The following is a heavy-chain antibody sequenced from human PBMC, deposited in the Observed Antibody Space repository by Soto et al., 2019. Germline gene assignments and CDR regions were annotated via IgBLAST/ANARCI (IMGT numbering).Heavy chain of an antibody. V-gene: IGHV1-18*01. CDR3: ARAKRLSLGGSYLGGFDY. Sequence: QVQRVQSGAEVKKPGASVKVSCKASGYTFTSYGISWVRQAPGQGLEWMGWISAYNGNTNYTQKLQGRVTMTTDTSTSTAYMELRSLRSDDTAVYYCARAKRLSLGGSYLGGFDYGGQGTLVTVSS. D-gene: IGHD1-26*01. J-gene: IGHJ4*02. CDR2: ISAYNGNT. CDR1: GYTFTSYG.